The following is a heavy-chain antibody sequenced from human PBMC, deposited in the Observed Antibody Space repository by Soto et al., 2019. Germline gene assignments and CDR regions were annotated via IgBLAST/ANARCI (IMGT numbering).Heavy chain of an antibody. V-gene: IGHV4-34*01. Sequence: PTDPLXLTFAVHGGPSSGDYWSRIRQPPGKGLEWIGEINHSRSTNYNPSLKSRVTISVDTSKNQFSLKLSSVTAADTAVYYCARAAKYFDILTVYYIPYYGMDVWGQGTAVTVSS. CDR1: GGPSSGDY. CDR3: ARAAKYFDILTVYYIPYYGMDV. D-gene: IGHD3-9*01. J-gene: IGHJ6*02. CDR2: INHSRST.